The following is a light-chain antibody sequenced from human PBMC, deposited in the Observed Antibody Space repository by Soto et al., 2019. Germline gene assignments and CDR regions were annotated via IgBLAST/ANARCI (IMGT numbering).Light chain of an antibody. CDR3: QSSDKSPDSSYV. V-gene: IGLV1-40*01. CDR2: DDT. J-gene: IGLJ1*01. CDR1: TSNIGAGYD. Sequence: QAVLTQPPSVSGAPGQRVTISCTGSTSNIGAGYDVHWYQHRPGTAPKLLIFDDTNRPSGVPDRFSGSRSGASASLAITGLQADDEGDYYCQSSDKSPDSSYVFGSGTKVTVL.